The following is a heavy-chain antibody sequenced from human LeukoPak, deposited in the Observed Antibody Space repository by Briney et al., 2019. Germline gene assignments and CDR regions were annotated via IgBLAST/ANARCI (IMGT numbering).Heavy chain of an antibody. Sequence: PSETLSLTCTVSGGSISSSSYYWGWIRQPPGKGLEWIGSIYYSGSTYYNPSLKSRVTVSVDTSKNQFSLKLSSVTAADTAVYYCARGFYYGSGNWFDPWGQGTLATVSS. CDR3: ARGFYYGSGNWFDP. CDR2: IYYSGST. J-gene: IGHJ5*02. V-gene: IGHV4-39*02. CDR1: GGSISSSSYY. D-gene: IGHD3-10*01.